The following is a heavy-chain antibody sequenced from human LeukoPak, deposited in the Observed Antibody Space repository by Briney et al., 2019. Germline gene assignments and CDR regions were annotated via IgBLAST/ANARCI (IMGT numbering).Heavy chain of an antibody. Sequence: GGSLRLSCAASGFTFSDYSMSWIRQAPGKGLEWVSGISWNSGSIGYADSVKGQFTISRDNAKNSLYLQMNSLRAEDTALYYCAKAYYYGSGSMSYYFDYWGQGTLVTVSS. CDR3: AKAYYYGSGSMSYYFDY. CDR2: ISWNSGSI. CDR1: GFTFSDYS. J-gene: IGHJ4*02. D-gene: IGHD3-10*01. V-gene: IGHV3-9*01.